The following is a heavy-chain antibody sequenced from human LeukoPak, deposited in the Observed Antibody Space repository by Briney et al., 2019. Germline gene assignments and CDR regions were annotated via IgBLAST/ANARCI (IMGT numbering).Heavy chain of an antibody. Sequence: AGGSLRLSCAASGFTDSSIYMSWVRKAPGKGLEWVSVIHSGGNTYYADSVKGRFTISRDNSKNTLYLQMNSLRAEDTAVYYCTRDLNSGGSCWGQGTLVTVSS. CDR2: IHSGGNT. V-gene: IGHV3-53*01. D-gene: IGHD2-15*01. J-gene: IGHJ4*02. CDR3: TRDLNSGGSC. CDR1: GFTDSSIY.